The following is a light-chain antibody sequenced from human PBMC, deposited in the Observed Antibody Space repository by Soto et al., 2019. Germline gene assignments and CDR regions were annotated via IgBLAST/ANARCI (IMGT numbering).Light chain of an antibody. CDR2: AAS. V-gene: IGKV1-6*01. J-gene: IGKJ2*01. CDR1: QGISFD. CDR3: LQDYNYPYT. Sequence: AIQMTQSPSSLSTSVGDRVTITCRASQGISFDVAWYQQKPGKAPKLLIYAASSLQSGVPSRFSSSGSGTVFTLTISSLQPEDFATYYCLQDYNYPYTFGQGTKLEIK.